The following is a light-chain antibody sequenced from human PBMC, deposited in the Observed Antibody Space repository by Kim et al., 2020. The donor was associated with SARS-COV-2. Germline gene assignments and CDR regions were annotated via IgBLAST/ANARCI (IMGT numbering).Light chain of an antibody. CDR2: GAS. V-gene: IGKV3-20*01. Sequence: GQRATLPCRASQSVSSSYLAWYQQKPGQAPRRLIYGASSRATGIPDRFSGSGSGTDFTLTMSRLEPEDFAVYYCQQYGSSPPALTFGGGTKVDIK. J-gene: IGKJ4*01. CDR3: QQYGSSPPALT. CDR1: QSVSSSY.